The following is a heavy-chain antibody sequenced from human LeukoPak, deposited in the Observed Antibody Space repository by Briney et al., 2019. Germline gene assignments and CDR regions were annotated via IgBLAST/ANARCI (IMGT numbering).Heavy chain of an antibody. CDR2: ISDNGDST. Sequence: GGSLRLSCAAAGFTFNNYAMGWVRQAPGKGLEWVSSISDNGDSTYYADSVKGRFTISRDNSKNTLFLQMDSLRDDDTAVYYCAKAHDSSGYILRDSDYWGQGTLVTVSS. J-gene: IGHJ4*02. CDR3: AKAHDSSGYILRDSDY. D-gene: IGHD3-22*01. CDR1: GFTFNNYA. V-gene: IGHV3-23*01.